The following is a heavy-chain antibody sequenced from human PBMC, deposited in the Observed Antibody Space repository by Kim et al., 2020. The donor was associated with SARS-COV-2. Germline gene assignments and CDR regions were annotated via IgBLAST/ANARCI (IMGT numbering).Heavy chain of an antibody. D-gene: IGHD3-22*01. J-gene: IGHJ4*02. V-gene: IGHV7-4-1*02. CDR1: GYTFTSYA. CDR3: ARGPVNYYDSSGYSLVFDY. Sequence: ASVKVSCKASGYTFTSYAMNWVRQAPGQGLEWMGWINTNTGNPTYAQGFPGRFVFSLDTSASTAYLQISSLKAEDTAVYYCARGPVNYYDSSGYSLVFDYWGQGTLVTVSS. CDR2: INTNTGNP.